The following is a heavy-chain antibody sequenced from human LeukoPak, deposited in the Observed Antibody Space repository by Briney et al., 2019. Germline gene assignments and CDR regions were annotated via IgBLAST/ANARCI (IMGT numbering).Heavy chain of an antibody. Sequence: ASVKVSCKASGYTFTSYGISWVRQAPGQGLEWVGWISAYNDNTNYAQKLQGRVTMTTDTSTSTAYMELRSLRSDDTAVYYCARRDSGSYYFPFDYWGQGTLVTVSS. J-gene: IGHJ4*02. D-gene: IGHD1-26*01. V-gene: IGHV1-18*01. CDR1: GYTFTSYG. CDR3: ARRDSGSYYFPFDY. CDR2: ISAYNDNT.